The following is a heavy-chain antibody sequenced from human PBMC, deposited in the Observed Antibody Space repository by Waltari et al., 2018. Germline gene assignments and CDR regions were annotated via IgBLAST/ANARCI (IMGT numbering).Heavy chain of an antibody. J-gene: IGHJ4*02. V-gene: IGHV4-34*01. CDR2: INHSGST. Sequence: QVQLQQWGAGLLKPSETLSLTCAVYGGSFSGYYWSWIRQPPGKGLEWIGEINHSGSTNYNPSLKSRVTISVDTSKNQFSLKLSSLRSEDTAVYYCARGKGRVAVAASSQFDYWGQGTLVTVSS. CDR1: GGSFSGYY. D-gene: IGHD6-19*01. CDR3: ARGKGRVAVAASSQFDY.